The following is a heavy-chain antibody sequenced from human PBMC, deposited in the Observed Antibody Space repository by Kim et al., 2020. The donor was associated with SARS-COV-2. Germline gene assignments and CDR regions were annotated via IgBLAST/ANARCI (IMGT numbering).Heavy chain of an antibody. CDR1: GGSIRSGGKF. V-gene: IGHV4-31*03. Sequence: SETLSLTCSVSGGSIRSGGKFWTWIRQHPAKGLEWIGYISYSGNSHYSPSLRSRVSISLQTSENQFSLELTSLTAADTAVYYCARGQPLDDWGQGLLVTVSS. CDR2: ISYSGNS. J-gene: IGHJ4*02. CDR3: ARGQPLDD. D-gene: IGHD2-2*01.